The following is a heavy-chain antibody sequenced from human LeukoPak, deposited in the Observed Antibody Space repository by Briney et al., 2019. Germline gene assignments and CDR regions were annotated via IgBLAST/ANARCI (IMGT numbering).Heavy chain of an antibody. CDR1: GFSFSSYV. V-gene: IGHV3-23*01. D-gene: IGHD2-15*01. CDR2: LSGSGDNT. J-gene: IGHJ4*02. Sequence: GGSLRLSCAASGFSFSSYVINWVRQAPGKGLEWVSALSGSGDNTYYADSVKGRYTISRDNSKNTLYLQMNSLRAEDTAVYYCAKDQEDIVVVVAATPDYWGQGTLVTVSS. CDR3: AKDQEDIVVVVAATPDY.